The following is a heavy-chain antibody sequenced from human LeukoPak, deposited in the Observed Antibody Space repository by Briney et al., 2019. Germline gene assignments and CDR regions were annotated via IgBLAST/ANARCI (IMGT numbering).Heavy chain of an antibody. CDR2: ISSSGSII. J-gene: IGHJ4*02. CDR3: ARDDAGYSSGWYWVY. CDR1: GFTFSGYE. V-gene: IGHV3-48*03. D-gene: IGHD6-19*01. Sequence: GGSLRLSCAASGFTFSGYEMNWVRQAPGKGLEWVSYISSSGSIIYYADSVKGRFTISRDNAKNSLYLQMTSLRAEDTAVYYCARDDAGYSSGWYWVYWGQGTLVTVSS.